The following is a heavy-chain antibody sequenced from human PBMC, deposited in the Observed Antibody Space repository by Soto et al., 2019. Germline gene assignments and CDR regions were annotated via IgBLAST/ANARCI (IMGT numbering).Heavy chain of an antibody. J-gene: IGHJ4*02. D-gene: IGHD3-10*01. CDR3: ARESDSGSYYFDY. V-gene: IGHV4-34*01. CDR2: INHSGST. Sequence: PSETLSLTCAVYGGSFSGYYWSWIGQPPGKGLEWIGEINHSGSTNYNPSLKSRVTISVDTSKNHFSLRMSSVTAADTAVYYCARESDSGSYYFDYWGRGTLVTVSS. CDR1: GGSFSGYY.